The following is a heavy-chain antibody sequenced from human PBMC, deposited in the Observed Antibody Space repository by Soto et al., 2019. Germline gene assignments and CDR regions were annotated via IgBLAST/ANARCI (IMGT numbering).Heavy chain of an antibody. Sequence: QVQLQESGPGLVNPSETLSLTCAVAGVSVSSKIHHWTWIRQPPGKGLEWIGQSGNTNDSPSLKRRVTISVDTSKNQFSLSLRSVTAADTAVYYCAVYKEWGAGVGYWGQGSLVTVSS. CDR2: QSGNT. V-gene: IGHV4-61*01. CDR1: GVSVSSKIHH. D-gene: IGHD7-27*01. J-gene: IGHJ4*02. CDR3: AVYKEWGAGVGY.